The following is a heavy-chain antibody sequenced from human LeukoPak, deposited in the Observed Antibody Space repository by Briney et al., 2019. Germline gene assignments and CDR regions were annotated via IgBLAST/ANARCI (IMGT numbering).Heavy chain of an antibody. CDR2: MNPNSGNT. V-gene: IGHV1-8*01. CDR1: GYTFTSYD. Sequence: ASVKVSCKASGYTFTSYDINWVRQATGQGLEWMGWMNPNSGNTGYAQKFQGRVTMTRNTSISTAYMELSSLRSEDTAVCYCARVPSNCGGDCYTDYWGQGTLVTVSS. CDR3: ARVPSNCGGDCYTDY. D-gene: IGHD2-21*02. J-gene: IGHJ4*02.